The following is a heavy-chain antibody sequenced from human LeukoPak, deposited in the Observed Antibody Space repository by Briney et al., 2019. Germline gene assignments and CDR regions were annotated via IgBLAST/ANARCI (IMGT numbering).Heavy chain of an antibody. J-gene: IGHJ2*01. V-gene: IGHV3-30*18. CDR3: AKPLGGAGYWYFDL. Sequence: GRSLRLSCVASGFTFSSYGIHWVRQAPGKGLEWVAVILHDGYNKYYAESVKGRFTISRDNAKNSLYLQMDSLRAEDTAVYYCAKPLGGAGYWYFDLWGRGTLVTVSS. CDR1: GFTFSSYG. CDR2: ILHDGYNK. D-gene: IGHD6-19*01.